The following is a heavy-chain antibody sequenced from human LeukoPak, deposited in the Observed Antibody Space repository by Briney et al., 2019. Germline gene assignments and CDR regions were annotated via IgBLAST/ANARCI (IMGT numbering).Heavy chain of an antibody. CDR2: IMWDGVTR. J-gene: IGHJ6*02. V-gene: IGHV3-9*01. Sequence: GGSLRLSCAASGFTFDEHAMHWVRQAPGKGLDWVAGIMWDGVTRGYADSVKGRFTISIDSAKNSLYLQMNSLRVEDTAFYYCTKDITPGGADVWGQGTTVIVSS. D-gene: IGHD1-26*01. CDR1: GFTFDEHA. CDR3: TKDITPGGADV.